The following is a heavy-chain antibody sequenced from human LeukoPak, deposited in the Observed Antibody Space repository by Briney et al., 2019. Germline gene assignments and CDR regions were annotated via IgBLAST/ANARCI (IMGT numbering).Heavy chain of an antibody. Sequence: GGSLRLSCAASGFAFSSYAMSGGREAAGKGLEGCSAISGSGGSTDYADSGKSRFTISRHNSKNTLYLQINSLRAEDTAVYYCAQRVGYSSGWYRVAYCGQATLVTVSS. V-gene: IGHV3-23*01. CDR2: ISGSGGST. J-gene: IGHJ4*02. CDR1: GFAFSSYA. CDR3: AQRVGYSSGWYRVAY. D-gene: IGHD6-19*01.